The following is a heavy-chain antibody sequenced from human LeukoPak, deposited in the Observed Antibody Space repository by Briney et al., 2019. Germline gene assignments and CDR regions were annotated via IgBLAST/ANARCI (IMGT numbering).Heavy chain of an antibody. Sequence: TASHDSSRRSTFYWAWIRQPPGKGLEWIGYIYHSGSTYYNPSLKSRVTISVDRSKNQFSLKLSSVTAADTAVYYCARGAWDSSGYYYPIFDYWGQGTLVTVSS. CDR2: IYHSGST. CDR1: HDSSRRSTFY. CDR3: ARGAWDSSGYYYPIFDY. D-gene: IGHD3-22*01. V-gene: IGHV4-30-2*01. J-gene: IGHJ4*02.